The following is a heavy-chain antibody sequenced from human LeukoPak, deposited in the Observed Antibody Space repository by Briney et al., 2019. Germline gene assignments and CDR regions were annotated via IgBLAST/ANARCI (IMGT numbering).Heavy chain of an antibody. CDR2: ISGSGGST. CDR1: GFTFSSYA. D-gene: IGHD2-15*01. J-gene: IGHJ4*02. V-gene: IGHV3-23*01. CDR3: ARPIVVVVAATDY. Sequence: GGSLRLSCAASGFTFSSYAMSWVRQAPGKGLEWVSAISGSGGSTYYGDSVKGRFTISRDNSKNTLYLQMNSLRAEDTAVYYCARPIVVVVAATDYWGQGTLVTVSS.